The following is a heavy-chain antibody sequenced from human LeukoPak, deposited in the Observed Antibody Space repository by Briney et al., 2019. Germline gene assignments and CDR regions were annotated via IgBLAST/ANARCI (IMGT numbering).Heavy chain of an antibody. CDR3: ASESTVTTVIDY. J-gene: IGHJ4*02. CDR1: GYTFTNYG. V-gene: IGHV1-46*01. Sequence: ASVKVSCKASGYTFTNYGISWVRQAPGQGLEWMGIINPSGGSTSYAQKFQGRVTMTRDTSTSTVYMELSSLRSEDTAVYYCASESTVTTVIDYWGQGTLVTVSS. CDR2: INPSGGST. D-gene: IGHD4-17*01.